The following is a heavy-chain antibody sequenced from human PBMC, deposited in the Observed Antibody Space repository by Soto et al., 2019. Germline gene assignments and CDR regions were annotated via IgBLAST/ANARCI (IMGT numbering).Heavy chain of an antibody. V-gene: IGHV3-30-3*01. Sequence: GGSLRLSCAASGFTFSSYAMHWVRQAPGKGLEWVAVISYDGSNKYYADSVKGRFTISRDNSKNTLYLQMNSLRAEDTAVYYCARSKGGATTIDYYCGMDVWGQGTTVTVSS. CDR3: ARSKGGATTIDYYCGMDV. D-gene: IGHD1-26*01. CDR2: ISYDGSNK. J-gene: IGHJ6*02. CDR1: GFTFSSYA.